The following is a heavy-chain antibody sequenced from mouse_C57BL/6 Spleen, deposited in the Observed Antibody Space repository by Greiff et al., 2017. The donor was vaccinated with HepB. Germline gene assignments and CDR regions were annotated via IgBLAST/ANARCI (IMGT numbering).Heavy chain of an antibody. J-gene: IGHJ3*01. Sequence: VQLQQSGAELVKPGASVKLSCKASGYTFTSYWMQWVKQRPGQGLEWIGEIDPSDSYTNYNQKFKGKATLTVDTSSSTAYMQLSSLTSEDSAVYYCARKRDSSGPWFAYWGQGTLVTVSA. CDR1: GYTFTSYW. CDR2: IDPSDSYT. CDR3: ARKRDSSGPWFAY. D-gene: IGHD3-2*02. V-gene: IGHV1-50*01.